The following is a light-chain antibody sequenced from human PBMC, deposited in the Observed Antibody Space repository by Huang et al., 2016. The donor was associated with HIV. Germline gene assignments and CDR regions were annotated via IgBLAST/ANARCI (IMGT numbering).Light chain of an antibody. Sequence: DIVMTQSPLSLPVTHGEPAAISCRSNQSLLHSNGYNYLDWYLQKPGQYPQLLIYLSAVRASGVPDRFSGSGSGTNFTLQISRVGTEDVGVYSCMQALQTPWTFGQGTKVEIK. V-gene: IGKV2-28*01. CDR1: QSLLHSNGYNY. CDR3: MQALQTPWT. CDR2: LSA. J-gene: IGKJ1*01.